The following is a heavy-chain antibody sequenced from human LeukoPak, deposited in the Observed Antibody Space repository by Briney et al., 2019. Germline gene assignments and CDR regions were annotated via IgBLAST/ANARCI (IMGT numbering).Heavy chain of an antibody. V-gene: IGHV1-2*02. CDR1: GYTFTGYY. J-gene: IGHJ3*02. CDR2: INPNSGGT. D-gene: IGHD3-22*01. Sequence: GASVKVSCKASGYTFTGYYMHWVRQAPGQGLEWMGWINPNSGGTNYAQKFQGRVTMTRDTSISTTYMELSRLRSDDTAVYYCARECYDSSGDAFDIWGKGTMVTVSS. CDR3: ARECYDSSGDAFDI.